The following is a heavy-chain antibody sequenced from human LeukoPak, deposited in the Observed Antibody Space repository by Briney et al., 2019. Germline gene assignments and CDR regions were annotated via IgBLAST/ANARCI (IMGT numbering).Heavy chain of an antibody. CDR3: ARARTGYYYYGMDV. J-gene: IGHJ6*02. CDR2: IYYSGST. CDR1: GGSISSGDYY. V-gene: IGHV4-30-4*01. Sequence: SETLSLTCTVSGGSISSGDYYWSWIRQPPGKGLEWIGYIYYSGSTYYNPSLKSRVTISVDTSKNQFSLKLSSVTAADTAVYYCARARTGYYYYGMDVWGQGTTVTVSS. D-gene: IGHD3-10*01.